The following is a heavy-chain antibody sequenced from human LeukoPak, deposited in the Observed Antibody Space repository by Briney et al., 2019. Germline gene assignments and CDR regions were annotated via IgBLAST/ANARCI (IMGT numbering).Heavy chain of an antibody. CDR2: IYYSGST. D-gene: IGHD2-2*01. V-gene: IGHV4-39*07. CDR1: GGSISSSSYY. J-gene: IGHJ3*02. CDR3: ARDKGSTFDI. Sequence: SETLSLTCTVSGGSISSSSYYWGWIRQPPGKGLVWIGSIYYSGSTYYNPSLKSRVTISVDTSKNQFSLKLSSVTAADTAVYYCARDKGSTFDIWGQGTMVTVSS.